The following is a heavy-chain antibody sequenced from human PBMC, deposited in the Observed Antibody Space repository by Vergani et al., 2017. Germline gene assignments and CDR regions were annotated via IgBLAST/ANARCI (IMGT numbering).Heavy chain of an antibody. J-gene: IGHJ4*01. CDR3: VKEKIDLGSYFFDS. CDR1: GFPFRNSA. Sequence: EVHLLESGGGLVQSGGSLNLSFAAPGFPFRNSALGWVPQAPGGGLAWVSSISGPGLSTYYADSVKGRFSISRDNSKNTVFLQMHSLRAEDTAIYYCVKEKIDLGSYFFDSWGHGILVTVSS. D-gene: IGHD2/OR15-2a*01. CDR2: ISGPGLST. V-gene: IGHV3-23*01.